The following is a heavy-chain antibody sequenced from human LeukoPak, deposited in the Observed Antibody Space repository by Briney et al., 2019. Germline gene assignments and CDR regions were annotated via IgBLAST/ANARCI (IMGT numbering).Heavy chain of an antibody. V-gene: IGHV3-21*06. CDR2: ISGSSGHI. D-gene: IGHD6-13*01. Sequence: PGGSLRLSCAASGFTFSTYAMIWVRQAPGKGLEWVSSISGSSGHIYYADSVKGRFTTSKDNAKNSLYLQMNSLRAEDTAVYYCARGKAAAKDYWGQGTLVTVSS. J-gene: IGHJ4*02. CDR1: GFTFSTYA. CDR3: ARGKAAAKDY.